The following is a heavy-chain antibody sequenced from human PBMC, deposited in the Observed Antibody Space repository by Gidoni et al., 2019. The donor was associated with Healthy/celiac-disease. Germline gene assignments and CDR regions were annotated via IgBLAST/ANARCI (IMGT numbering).Heavy chain of an antibody. CDR2: IWYDGSNN. CDR1: GFTFRSYG. J-gene: IGHJ4*02. V-gene: IGHV3-33*01. D-gene: IGHD6-19*01. Sequence: QVQLVESGGGVVQPGRSLRLSCAASGFTFRSYGMHWARQAPGKGLEWVAVIWYDGSNNYYADSVKGRFTISRDNSKNTLYLQMNSLRAEDTAVYYCARQKPGIAVWYFDYWGQGTLVTVSS. CDR3: ARQKPGIAVWYFDY.